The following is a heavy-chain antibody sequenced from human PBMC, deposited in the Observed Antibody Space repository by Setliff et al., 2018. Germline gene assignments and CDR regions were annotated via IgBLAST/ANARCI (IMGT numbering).Heavy chain of an antibody. V-gene: IGHV4-34*01. CDR3: ARGDEIVQGRHGAFDI. Sequence: PSETLSLTCTVSGGSFSGYYWNWIRQPPGKGLEWIGEINRRGSSKYNPSLKSRVTISVDTSKNHFSLKVTSVTAADTAVYYCARGDEIVQGRHGAFDIWGQGTMVTVSS. CDR2: INRRGSS. D-gene: IGHD1-1*01. CDR1: GGSFSGYY. J-gene: IGHJ3*02.